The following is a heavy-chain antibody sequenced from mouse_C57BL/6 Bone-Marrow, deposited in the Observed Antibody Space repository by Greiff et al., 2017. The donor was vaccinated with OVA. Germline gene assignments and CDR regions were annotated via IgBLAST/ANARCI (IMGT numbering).Heavy chain of an antibody. CDR3: ARHENDGYMRGNYAMDY. V-gene: IGHV1-62-2*01. D-gene: IGHD2-3*01. J-gene: IGHJ4*01. Sequence: QVQLQQSGAELVKPGASVKLSCKASGYTFTEYTIHWVKQRSGQGLEWIGWFYPGSGSIKYNEKFKDKATLTADKSSSTVYMELSRLTSEDSAVYFRARHENDGYMRGNYAMDYWGQGTSVTVSS. CDR2: FYPGSGSI. CDR1: GYTFTEYT.